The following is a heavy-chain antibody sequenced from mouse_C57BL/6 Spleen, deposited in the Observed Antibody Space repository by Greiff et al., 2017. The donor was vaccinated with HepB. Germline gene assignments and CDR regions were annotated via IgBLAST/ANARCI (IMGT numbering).Heavy chain of an antibody. CDR2: IYPRSGNT. CDR1: GYTFTSYG. J-gene: IGHJ4*01. Sequence: QVQLKQSGAELARPGASVKLSCKASGYTFTSYGISWVKQRTGQGLEWIGEIYPRSGNTYYNEKFKGKATLTADKSSSTAYMELRSLTSEDSAVYFCARWDYGPYYYAMDYWGQGTSVTVSS. D-gene: IGHD1-1*01. V-gene: IGHV1-81*01. CDR3: ARWDYGPYYYAMDY.